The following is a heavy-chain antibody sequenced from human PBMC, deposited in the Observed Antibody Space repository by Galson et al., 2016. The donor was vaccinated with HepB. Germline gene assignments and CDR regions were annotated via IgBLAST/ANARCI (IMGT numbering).Heavy chain of an antibody. V-gene: IGHV3-9*01. CDR1: GFTFDDYA. D-gene: IGHD6-19*01. Sequence: SLRLSCAASGFTFDDYAMHWVRHSPGKGLEWVAGINWDSGTVFYADSVKGRFTISRDNNRNSIYLQMDNLSVEDTAFYFCARDPYQWLSQYNFDYWGQGALVTVSS. J-gene: IGHJ4*02. CDR2: INWDSGTV. CDR3: ARDPYQWLSQYNFDY.